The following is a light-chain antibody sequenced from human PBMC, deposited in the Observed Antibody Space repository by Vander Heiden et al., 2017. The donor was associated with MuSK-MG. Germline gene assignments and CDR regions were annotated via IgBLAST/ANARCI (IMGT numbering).Light chain of an antibody. J-gene: IGLJ2*01. CDR2: SNN. CDR3: AAWEDGPNGPL. Sequence: QPVLTQPPSASGTPGTRVTLSCSGRPANIGTNPVSWYQNFPGTAPKLLIYSNNQNPSGVSGRFSGSKCGTSASVAISGLQSEDEADYYCAAWEDGPNGPLFGGGTKLTVL. CDR1: PANIGTNP. V-gene: IGLV1-44*01.